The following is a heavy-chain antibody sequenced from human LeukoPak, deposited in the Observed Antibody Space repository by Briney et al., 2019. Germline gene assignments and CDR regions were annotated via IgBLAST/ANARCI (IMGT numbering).Heavy chain of an antibody. Sequence: ALVKVSCKASGYTFTSYYIHWVRQAPGQGLEWMGIINPSTGRTTYAKKVKGRVTMTSVTSTSTVYLELSSLRYEDTVVSWCASQYSNYDDPYDNWGQGTLVSVSS. D-gene: IGHD5-12*01. J-gene: IGHJ4*02. V-gene: IGHV1-46*01. CDR2: INPSTGRT. CDR1: GYTFTSYY. CDR3: ASQYSNYDDPYDN.